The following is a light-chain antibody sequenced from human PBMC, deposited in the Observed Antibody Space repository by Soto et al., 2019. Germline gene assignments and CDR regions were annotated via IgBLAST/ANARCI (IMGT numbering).Light chain of an antibody. CDR1: SSDIGAYDY. CDR3: YSYTASDIWV. CDR2: AVS. J-gene: IGLJ3*02. Sequence: QSVLTQPASLSGSPGQSITISCTGTSSDIGAYDYVSWFQQHPGKAPKLLISAVSQRPSGVPDRFSGSKSGNTASLTISGLQADDEADYFCYSYTASDIWVFGGGTQLTVL. V-gene: IGLV2-14*03.